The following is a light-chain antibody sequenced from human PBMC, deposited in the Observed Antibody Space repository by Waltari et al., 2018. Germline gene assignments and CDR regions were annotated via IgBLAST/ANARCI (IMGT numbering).Light chain of an antibody. CDR2: GAS. CDR1: KSFSSN. Sequence: EIVMTQSPATLSVSPGERATLSCRASKSFSSNLAWYQQKPGQAPRLLIYGASTRANGIPARFSGSGSGTEFTLTISSLQSEDFAVYYCQQYNNWPSITFGQGTRLEIK. J-gene: IGKJ5*01. V-gene: IGKV3-15*01. CDR3: QQYNNWPSIT.